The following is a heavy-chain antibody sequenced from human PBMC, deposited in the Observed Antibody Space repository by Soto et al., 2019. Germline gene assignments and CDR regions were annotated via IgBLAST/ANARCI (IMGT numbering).Heavy chain of an antibody. CDR1: GFTFSSYG. CDR2: IWYDGSNK. Sequence: QVQLVESGGGVVQPGRSLRLSCAASGFTFSSYGMHWVRQAPGKGLEWVAVIWYDGSNKYYADSVKGRFTISRDNSKNTLYLQMTGLRAEDTGVYYCARDGGGTGVFDYWGQGTLVTVSS. CDR3: ARDGGGTGVFDY. V-gene: IGHV3-33*01. D-gene: IGHD3-16*01. J-gene: IGHJ4*02.